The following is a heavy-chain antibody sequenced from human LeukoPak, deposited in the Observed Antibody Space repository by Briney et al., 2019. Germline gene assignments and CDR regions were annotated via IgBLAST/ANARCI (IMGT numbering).Heavy chain of an antibody. CDR1: GFTFSSYS. D-gene: IGHD2-21*02. J-gene: IGHJ4*02. CDR3: ARDDYCGGDCWITSPYYFDY. CDR2: ISSSSSYI. Sequence: GGSLRLSCAASGFTFSSYSMNWVRQAPGKGLEWVSSISSSSSYIYYADSVKGRFTISRDNAKNSLYLQMSSLRAEDTAVYYCARDDYCGGDCWITSPYYFDYWGQGTLVTVSS. V-gene: IGHV3-21*01.